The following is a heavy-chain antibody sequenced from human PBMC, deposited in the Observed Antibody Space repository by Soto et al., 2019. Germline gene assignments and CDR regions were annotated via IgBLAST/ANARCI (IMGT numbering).Heavy chain of an antibody. V-gene: IGHV1-3*01. CDR1: GYTFSSYA. J-gene: IGHJ4*02. CDR2: INAGYGNT. CDR3: ARDTGDGTFDF. D-gene: IGHD7-27*01. Sequence: LVKVSCKASGYTFSSYAMHWVRQAPGQRLEWMGWINAGYGNTKSSQKFQDRVTISRDTSASTAYMELTSLRSEDTAVYYCARDTGDGTFDFWGQGTLVTASS.